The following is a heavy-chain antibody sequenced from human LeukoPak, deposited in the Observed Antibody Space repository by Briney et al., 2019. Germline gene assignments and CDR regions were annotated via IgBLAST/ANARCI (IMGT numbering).Heavy chain of an antibody. Sequence: PGTSLRLSCAASGFTFRSYAMHWVRQAPGKGLEWVAVISYDGSNKYYADSVKGRFTISRDNSKNTLYLQMNSLRAEDTAVYYCARVPGGSYPSYFDYWGQGTLVTVSS. CDR3: ARVPGGSYPSYFDY. D-gene: IGHD1-26*01. V-gene: IGHV3-30*03. CDR1: GFTFRSYA. J-gene: IGHJ4*02. CDR2: ISYDGSNK.